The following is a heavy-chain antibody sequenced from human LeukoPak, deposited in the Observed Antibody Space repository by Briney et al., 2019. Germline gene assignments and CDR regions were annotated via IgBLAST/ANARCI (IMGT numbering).Heavy chain of an antibody. Sequence: SETLSLTCTVSGGSISSYYWSWIRQPPGKGLEWIGYIYYSGSTNYNPSLKSRVTISVDTSKNQFSLKLSSVTAADTAVYYCARRKSATGNWFDPWGQGTLVTVSS. CDR1: GGSISSYY. D-gene: IGHD2-15*01. CDR2: IYYSGST. CDR3: ARRKSATGNWFDP. J-gene: IGHJ5*02. V-gene: IGHV4-59*08.